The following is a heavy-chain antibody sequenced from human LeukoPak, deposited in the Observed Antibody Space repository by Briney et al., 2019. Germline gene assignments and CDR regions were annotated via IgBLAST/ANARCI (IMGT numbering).Heavy chain of an antibody. CDR3: ARGDMTPDY. Sequence: GASVKVSCKTSGGTFSSYATSWVRQAPGQGLEWMGSIIPMFGSPTYTQKFQARVTITADKSTSTAYMELSSLTSEDTAVYYCARGDMTPDYWGQGTLVTVSS. D-gene: IGHD2-15*01. V-gene: IGHV1-69*06. CDR1: GGTFSSYA. J-gene: IGHJ4*02. CDR2: IIPMFGSP.